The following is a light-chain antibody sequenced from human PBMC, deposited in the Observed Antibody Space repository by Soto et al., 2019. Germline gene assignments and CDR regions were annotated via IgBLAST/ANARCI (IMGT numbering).Light chain of an antibody. V-gene: IGLV2-14*03. J-gene: IGLJ1*01. CDR2: DVS. CDR3: SSYTTSNTRQIV. Sequence: QSALTQPASVSGSPGQSINISCTGTSSDVGGYNYVSWYQHHPGKAPKLIIYDVSNRTSGVSNPFSGSKSGNTASLTISGLQPDAEADYYCSSYTTSNTRQIVVGTGTKLTV. CDR1: SSDVGGYNY.